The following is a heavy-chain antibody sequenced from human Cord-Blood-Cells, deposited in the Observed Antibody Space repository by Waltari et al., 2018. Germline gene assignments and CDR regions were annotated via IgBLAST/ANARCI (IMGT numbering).Heavy chain of an antibody. CDR1: GGSFSGYY. Sequence: QVQLQQWGAGLLKPSETLSLTCAVYGGSFSGYYGSAIRQPPGKGLEWIGEINHSGSTNYNPSLKSRVTISVDTAKNQFSLKLSSVTAADTAVYYCARLAVAGTGDAFDIWGQGTMVTDSS. V-gene: IGHV4-34*01. D-gene: IGHD6-19*01. CDR2: INHSGST. CDR3: ARLAVAGTGDAFDI. J-gene: IGHJ3*02.